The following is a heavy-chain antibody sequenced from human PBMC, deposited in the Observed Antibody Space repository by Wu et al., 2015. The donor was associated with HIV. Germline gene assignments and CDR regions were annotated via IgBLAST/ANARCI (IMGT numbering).Heavy chain of an antibody. Sequence: QVQLVQSGAEVKKPGASVKVSCKASGYTFTSYYMHWVRQAPGQGLEWMGIINPSGGSTSYAQKFQGRVTMTRDTSTSTVYMELSSLRSEDTAVYYCARGADFWSGKKPAYMDVWGKGTTVTVSS. CDR1: GYTFTSYY. V-gene: IGHV1-46*03. CDR3: ARGADFWSGKKPAYMDV. CDR2: INPSGGST. D-gene: IGHD3-3*01. J-gene: IGHJ6*03.